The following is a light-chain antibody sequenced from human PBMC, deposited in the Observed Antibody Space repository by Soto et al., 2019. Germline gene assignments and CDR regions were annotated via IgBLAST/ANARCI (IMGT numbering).Light chain of an antibody. CDR2: SNN. CDR3: CSYAGSYSNYV. CDR1: SSNIGSNT. J-gene: IGLJ1*01. Sequence: QSVLTQPPSASGTPGQRVTISCSGSSSNIGSNTVNWYQQLPGTAPKLLIYSNNQRPSGVPDRFSGSKSGTSASLAISGLQSEDEADYYCCSYAGSYSNYVFGTGTKVTVL. V-gene: IGLV1-44*01.